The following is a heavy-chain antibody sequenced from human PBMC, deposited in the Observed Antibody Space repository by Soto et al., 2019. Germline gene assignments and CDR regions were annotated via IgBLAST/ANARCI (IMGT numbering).Heavy chain of an antibody. Sequence: PAETLSLTCTVSGGSISSYYWSWIRQPPGKGLEWVGYIYYSGSTNYNPSLKSRVTISVDTSKNQFSLKLSSVTAADTAVYYCARGPSSWTPHDYWGQGTLVTVSS. J-gene: IGHJ4*02. CDR3: ARGPSSWTPHDY. CDR2: IYYSGST. D-gene: IGHD6-13*01. CDR1: GGSISSYY. V-gene: IGHV4-59*01.